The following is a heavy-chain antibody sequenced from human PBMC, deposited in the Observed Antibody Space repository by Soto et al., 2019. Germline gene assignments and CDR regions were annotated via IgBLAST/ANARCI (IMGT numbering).Heavy chain of an antibody. Sequence: PGESLKISCTASGFTFDENAMSWFRQAPGKGLEWVGFIRSTVYGETTEYAASVEGRFTISRDDSKSITYLQMNSLKTEDTAVYYCTRAYDNSRYWFDPWGQGTLVTVSS. CDR2: IRSTVYGETT. CDR3: TRAYDNSRYWFDP. J-gene: IGHJ5*02. V-gene: IGHV3-49*03. D-gene: IGHD3-22*01. CDR1: GFTFDENA.